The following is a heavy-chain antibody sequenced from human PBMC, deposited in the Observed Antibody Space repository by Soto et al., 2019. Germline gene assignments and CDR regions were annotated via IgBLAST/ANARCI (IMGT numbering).Heavy chain of an antibody. CDR2: ISSNGGST. CDR3: AKDQGGRLRLRCYFDY. D-gene: IGHD5-12*01. Sequence: PGGSLRLSCAASGFTFSSYSMHWVRQAPGKGLEYVSAISSNGGSTYYANSVKGRFTISRDNSKNTLYLQMNSLRAEDTAVYYCAKDQGGRLRLRCYFDYWGQGTLVTVSS. J-gene: IGHJ4*02. V-gene: IGHV3-64*01. CDR1: GFTFSSYS.